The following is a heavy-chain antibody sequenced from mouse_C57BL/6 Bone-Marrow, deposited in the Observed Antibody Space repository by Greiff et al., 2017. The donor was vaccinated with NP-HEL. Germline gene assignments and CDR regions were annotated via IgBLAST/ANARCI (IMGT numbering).Heavy chain of an antibody. CDR2: IYPGSGST. CDR1: GYTFTSYW. D-gene: IGHD2-12*01. V-gene: IGHV1-55*01. Sequence: VKLQQSGAELVKPGASVKMSCKASGYTFTSYWITWVKQRPGQGLEWIGDIYPGSGSTNYNEKFKSKATLTVDTSSSTAYMQLSSLTSEDSAVYYCARFRVIYYSYFDYWGQGTTLTVSS. CDR3: ARFRVIYYSYFDY. J-gene: IGHJ2*01.